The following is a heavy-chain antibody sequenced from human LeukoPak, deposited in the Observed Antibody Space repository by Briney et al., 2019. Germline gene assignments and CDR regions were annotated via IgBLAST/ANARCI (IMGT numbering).Heavy chain of an antibody. CDR3: AKRDSSGWYYYYYGMDV. J-gene: IGHJ6*02. Sequence: GGSLRLSCAASGFTFSSYGMHWVRQAPGKGLEWVAVISYDGSNKYYADSVKGRFTISRDNSKNTLYLQMNSLRAEDTAVYYCAKRDSSGWYYYYYGMDVWGQGTTATVSS. CDR2: ISYDGSNK. CDR1: GFTFSSYG. V-gene: IGHV3-30*18. D-gene: IGHD6-19*01.